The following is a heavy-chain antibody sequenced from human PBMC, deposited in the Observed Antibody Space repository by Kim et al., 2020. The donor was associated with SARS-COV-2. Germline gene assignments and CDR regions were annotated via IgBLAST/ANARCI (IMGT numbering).Heavy chain of an antibody. CDR1: GGSISSGSYY. V-gene: IGHV4-61*02. D-gene: IGHD6-13*01. J-gene: IGHJ5*02. CDR2: IYTSGST. CDR3: ARDIVAAAVRGGFDH. Sequence: SETLSLTCTVSGGSISSGSYYWSWIRQPAGKGLEWIGRIYTSGSTNYNPSLKSRVTISVDTSKNQFSLKLSSVTAADTAVYYCARDIVAAAVRGGFDHWGQGTLVTVSS.